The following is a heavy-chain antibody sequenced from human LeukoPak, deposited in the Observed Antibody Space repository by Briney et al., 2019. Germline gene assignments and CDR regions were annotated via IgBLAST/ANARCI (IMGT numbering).Heavy chain of an antibody. D-gene: IGHD2-2*01. CDR3: ASVVVVPAARNWFDP. V-gene: IGHV4-34*01. Sequence: PSETLSLTCAVYGGSFSGYYWSWIRQPLGKGLEWIGEINHSGSTNYNPSLKSRVTISVDTSKNQFSLKLSSVTAADTAVYYCASVVVVPAARNWFDPWGQGTLVTVSS. CDR1: GGSFSGYY. J-gene: IGHJ5*02. CDR2: INHSGST.